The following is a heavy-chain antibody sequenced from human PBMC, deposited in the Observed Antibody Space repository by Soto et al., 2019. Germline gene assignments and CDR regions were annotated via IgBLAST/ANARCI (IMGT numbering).Heavy chain of an antibody. J-gene: IGHJ4*02. D-gene: IGHD5-12*01. CDR1: GGSISSSSYY. CDR3: ASSISTPDKDGYNPFDY. Sequence: PSDTLSLTCTVSGGSISSSSYYWGWIRQPPGKGLEWIGSIYYSGSTYYNPSLKSRVTISVDTSKNQFSLKLSSVTAADTAVYYCASSISTPDKDGYNPFDYWGQGTLVTVSS. V-gene: IGHV4-39*01. CDR2: IYYSGST.